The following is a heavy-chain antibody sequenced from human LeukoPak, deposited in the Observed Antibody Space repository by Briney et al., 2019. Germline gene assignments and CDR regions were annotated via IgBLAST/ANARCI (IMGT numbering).Heavy chain of an antibody. CDR1: GRSISSSSYY. J-gene: IGHJ3*02. CDR3: ARPYPSYGDYIADAFDI. V-gene: IGHV4-39*01. D-gene: IGHD4-17*01. Sequence: SETLSLTCTVSGRSISSSSYYWGWIRQPPGKGLEWIGRIYYSGSTYYNPSLKSRVTISVDTSKNQFSLKLSSVTAADTAVYYCARPYPSYGDYIADAFDIWGQGTMVTVSS. CDR2: IYYSGST.